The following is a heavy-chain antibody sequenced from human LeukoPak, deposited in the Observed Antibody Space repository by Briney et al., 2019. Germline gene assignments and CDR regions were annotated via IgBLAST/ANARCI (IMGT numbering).Heavy chain of an antibody. J-gene: IGHJ4*02. CDR1: GFTFTTYA. Sequence: GGSLRLSCAASGFTFTTYAMSWVRQAPGKGLEWVSTVSGGVGSTYYADSVKGRFTISRDNSKNTLYLQMNSLRAEDTAIYYCAKGVTYGLEWVDYWGQGALVTVSS. CDR3: AKGVTYGLEWVDY. V-gene: IGHV3-23*01. D-gene: IGHD2-21*02. CDR2: VSGGVGST.